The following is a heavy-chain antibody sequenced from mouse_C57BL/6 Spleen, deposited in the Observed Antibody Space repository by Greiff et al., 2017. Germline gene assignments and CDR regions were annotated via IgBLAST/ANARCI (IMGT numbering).Heavy chain of an antibody. Sequence: EVQLLQSGGELVKPGASLKISCTASGFAFSSSGMSWVRQTPDKGLEWIGHICPGGGDTNYPGSVKGNATMAADNATNTAYMQLSSLTSEDTAVYFCASLCDSNLHYAMDYWGQGTSVTVSS. D-gene: IGHD2-5*01. CDR3: ASLCDSNLHYAMDY. CDR2: ICPGGGDT. J-gene: IGHJ4*01. V-gene: IGHV5-6*01. CDR1: GFAFSSSG.